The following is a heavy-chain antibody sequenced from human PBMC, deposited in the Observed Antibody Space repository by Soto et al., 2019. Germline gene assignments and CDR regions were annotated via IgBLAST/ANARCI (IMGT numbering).Heavy chain of an antibody. CDR3: ARVMQQWLVLGAFDI. CDR2: ISSSGSTI. V-gene: IGHV3-11*01. CDR1: GFTFSDYY. J-gene: IGHJ3*02. Sequence: VGSLRLSCAASGFTFSDYYMSWLRQAPGKGLEWVSYISSSGSTIYYADSVKGRFTISRDNAKNSLYLQMNSLRAEDTAVYYCARVMQQWLVLGAFDIWGQGTMVTVS. D-gene: IGHD6-19*01.